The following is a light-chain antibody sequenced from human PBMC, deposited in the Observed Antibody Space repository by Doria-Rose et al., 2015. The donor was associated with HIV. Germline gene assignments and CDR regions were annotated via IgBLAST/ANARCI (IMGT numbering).Light chain of an antibody. V-gene: IGLV1-51*01. CDR3: GTWDSGLSAVV. J-gene: IGLJ2*01. CDR1: TSNIGDNY. CDR2: DNN. Sequence: PPSVSAAPGQRVIISCAGSTSNIGDNYVSWYQHLPGTAPKLLIYDNNKRPSEIPDRFSGSKSGTSATLGITGLQTGDEADYYCGTWDSGLSAVVFGGGTKLTVL.